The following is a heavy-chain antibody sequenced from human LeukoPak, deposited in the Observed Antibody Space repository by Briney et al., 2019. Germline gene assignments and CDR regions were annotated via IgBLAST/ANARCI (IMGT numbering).Heavy chain of an antibody. CDR3: ATTGATSPYSASWFNIEY. Sequence: SETLSLTCTVSGGSVTSYYCNWVRQPPGRGLEWIGYIYYSGGTNYNPSLESRVTISLDTAKNQFSLKLRSVTAEDTAVYYCATTGATSPYSASWFNIEYWGQGTLVTVS. CDR1: GGSVTSYY. V-gene: IGHV4-59*08. CDR2: IYYSGGT. D-gene: IGHD6-13*01. J-gene: IGHJ4*02.